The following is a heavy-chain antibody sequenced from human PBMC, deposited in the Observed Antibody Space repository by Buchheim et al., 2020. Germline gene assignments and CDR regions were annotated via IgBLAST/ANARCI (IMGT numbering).Heavy chain of an antibody. CDR3: ASLPAAYGSGMCVP. CDR2: IKPDGSKR. V-gene: IGHV3-7*01. J-gene: IGHJ5*02. D-gene: IGHD3-10*01. CDR1: GFIFSNHW. Sequence: EVQLVESGGGLVQPGGSLRLSCAASGFIFSNHWMSWVRQVPGKGLEWVSHIKPDGSKRLYADSVRARFTISRDNAKNSLYLQMNRQRGEDTAGYECASLPAAYGSGMCVPGGQGTL.